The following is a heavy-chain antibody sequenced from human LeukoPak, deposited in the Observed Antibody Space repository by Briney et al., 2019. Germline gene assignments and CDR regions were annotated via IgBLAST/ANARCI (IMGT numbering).Heavy chain of an antibody. J-gene: IGHJ4*02. CDR3: ARDATPQYSSGWVFFDY. V-gene: IGHV3-48*03. CDR2: ITSTGSII. CDR1: GFTFSTYA. D-gene: IGHD6-19*01. Sequence: GGSLRLSCAASGFTFSTYAMTWVRQAPGKGLEWVSYITSTGSIIHYADSVKGRFTISRDNAKNSLYLQMNSLRAEDTAVYYCARDATPQYSSGWVFFDYWGQGTLVTVS.